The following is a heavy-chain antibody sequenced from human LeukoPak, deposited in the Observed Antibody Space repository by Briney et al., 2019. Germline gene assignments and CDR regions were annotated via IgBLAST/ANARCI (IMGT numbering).Heavy chain of an antibody. CDR3: TGYRGASPAM. J-gene: IGHJ3*01. V-gene: IGHV3-48*01. Sequence: GGSLRLSCAASGFSFGTYSMNWVRQAPGQGLQWVSYISPSNVMYYSDSVQGRFTISRDNAKNSLFLQMNSLRTEDTGVYYCTGYRGASPAMWGQGTMVTVSS. D-gene: IGHD1-26*01. CDR2: ISPSNVM. CDR1: GFSFGTYS.